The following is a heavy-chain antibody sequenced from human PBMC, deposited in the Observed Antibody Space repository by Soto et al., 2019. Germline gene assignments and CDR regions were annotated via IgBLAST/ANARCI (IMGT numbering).Heavy chain of an antibody. CDR3: ATGDAGTPFDAFDI. Sequence: ASVKVSCTVSGYTLTELSMHWVRQAPGKGLEWMGGFDPEDGETIYAQKFQGRVTMTEDTSTDTAYMELSSLRSEDTAVYYCATGDAGTPFDAFDIWGQGTMVTVSS. CDR1: GYTLTELS. J-gene: IGHJ3*02. CDR2: FDPEDGET. D-gene: IGHD3-10*01. V-gene: IGHV1-24*01.